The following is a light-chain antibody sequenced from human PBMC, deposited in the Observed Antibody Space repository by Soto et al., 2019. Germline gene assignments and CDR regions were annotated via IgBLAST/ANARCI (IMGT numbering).Light chain of an antibody. CDR3: QHYNSFSLT. CDR1: QSISNW. J-gene: IGKJ1*01. V-gene: IGKV1-5*01. CDR2: DAS. Sequence: DIQMTQSPSTLSASVVDRVIVTGRASQSISNWLAWYQQKPGKAPKLLIYDASTLEGGVPSRFRGSGSGTEFTLAINNLQTDDFATYYCQHYNSFSLTFGPGTKVDIK.